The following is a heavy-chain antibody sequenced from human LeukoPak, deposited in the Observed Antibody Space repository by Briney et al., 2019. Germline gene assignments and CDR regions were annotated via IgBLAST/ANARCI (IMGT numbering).Heavy chain of an antibody. D-gene: IGHD3-10*01. CDR3: AGGGLLLWFGELLKGHFDY. V-gene: IGHV4-59*12. Sequence: SETLSLTCTVSGGSISSYYWSWIRQPPGKGLEWIGYIYYSGSTNYNPSLKSRVTISVDTSKNQFSLKLSSVTAADTAVYYCAGGGLLLWFGELLKGHFDYWGQGTLVTVSS. CDR1: GGSISSYY. J-gene: IGHJ4*02. CDR2: IYYSGST.